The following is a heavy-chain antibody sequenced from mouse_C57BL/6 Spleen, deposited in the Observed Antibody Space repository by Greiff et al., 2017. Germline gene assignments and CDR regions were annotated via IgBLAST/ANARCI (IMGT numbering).Heavy chain of an antibody. D-gene: IGHD1-2*01. CDR2: INPNNGGT. Sequence: EVQLQQSGPELVKPGASVKISCKASGYTFTDYYMNWVKQSHGKSLEWIGDINPNNGGTSYNQKFKGKATLTVGKSSSTAYMAPRSLTSEDSAVYYCARDGLATPYWYFDVWGTGTTVTVSS. J-gene: IGHJ1*03. CDR3: ARDGLATPYWYFDV. CDR1: GYTFTDYY. V-gene: IGHV1-26*01.